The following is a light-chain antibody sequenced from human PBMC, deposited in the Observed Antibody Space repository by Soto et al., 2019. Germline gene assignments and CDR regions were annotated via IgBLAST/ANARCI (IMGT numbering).Light chain of an antibody. Sequence: IVMTQSPLSVSVTPGEPASISCRSSQSLLHTNGFYYLDWYLQKPGQSPQLLVFLGSNRASGVPDRIIGSGSGTDFALKISRVEAEDVGVYYCMPALQAPLTFGQGTKGDI. V-gene: IGKV2-28*01. CDR1: QSLLHTNGFYY. CDR3: MPALQAPLT. CDR2: LGS. J-gene: IGKJ1*01.